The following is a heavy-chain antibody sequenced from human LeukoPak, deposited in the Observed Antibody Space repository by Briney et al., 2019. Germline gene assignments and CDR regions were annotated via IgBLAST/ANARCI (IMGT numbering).Heavy chain of an antibody. V-gene: IGHV4-59*01. CDR3: ARWSYYDSSGHRDYFDY. Sequence: PSETLSLTCTVSGGSISSYYWSWIRQPPGKGLEWIGYIYYSGSTNYNPSLKSRVTISVDTSKNQFSLKLSSVTAADTAVYYCARWSYYDSSGHRDYFDYWGQGTPVTVSS. J-gene: IGHJ4*02. CDR2: IYYSGST. CDR1: GGSISSYY. D-gene: IGHD3-22*01.